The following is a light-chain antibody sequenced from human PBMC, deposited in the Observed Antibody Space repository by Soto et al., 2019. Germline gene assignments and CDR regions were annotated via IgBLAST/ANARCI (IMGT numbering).Light chain of an antibody. Sequence: IGWTHSPGPLSLSPGERATLSFSSSQSISTSYLAWYQQKPGQAPRLLIYGSSSRATGIPDRFSGSGSGTDFTLTISSLEPEDFAVYYCQQYGSSPQDTCGQATKVDI. CDR2: GSS. CDR1: QSISTSY. J-gene: IGKJ1*01. V-gene: IGKV3-20*01. CDR3: QQYGSSPQDT.